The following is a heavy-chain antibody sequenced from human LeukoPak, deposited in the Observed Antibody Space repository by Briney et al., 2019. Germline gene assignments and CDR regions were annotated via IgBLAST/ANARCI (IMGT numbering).Heavy chain of an antibody. J-gene: IGHJ4*02. CDR2: ISGSGGST. V-gene: IGHV3-23*01. Sequence: GGSLRLSCAASGFTFSSYSMNWVRQAPGKGLEWVSAISGSGGSTYYADSVKGRFTISRDNPKNTLYLQMNSLRAEDTAVYYCAKRGNCSGGSCHYFDYWGQGTLVTVSS. D-gene: IGHD2-15*01. CDR1: GFTFSSYS. CDR3: AKRGNCSGGSCHYFDY.